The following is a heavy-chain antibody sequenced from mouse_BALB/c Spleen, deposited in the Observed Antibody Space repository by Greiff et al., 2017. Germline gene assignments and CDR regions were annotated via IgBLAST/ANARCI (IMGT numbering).Heavy chain of an antibody. V-gene: IGHV5-17*02. J-gene: IGHJ3*01. D-gene: IGHD1-1*01. Sequence: DVMLVESGGGLVQPGGSRKLSCAASGFTFSSFGMHWVRQAPEKGLEWVAYISSGSSTIYYADTVKGRFTISRDNPKNTLFLQMTSLRSEDTAMYYCARSVLRYPAWFAYWGQGTLVTVSA. CDR1: GFTFSSFG. CDR3: ARSVLRYPAWFAY. CDR2: ISSGSSTI.